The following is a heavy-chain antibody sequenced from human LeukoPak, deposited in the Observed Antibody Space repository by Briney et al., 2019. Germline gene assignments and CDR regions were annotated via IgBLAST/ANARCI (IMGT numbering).Heavy chain of an antibody. Sequence: PGGSLRLSCAASGFTFGIYAMNWVRQAPGKGLEWVSYISSSGSTIYYADSVKGRFTISRDNAKNSLYLQMNSLRAEDTAVYYCAELGITMIGGVWGKGTTVTISS. CDR1: GFTFGIYA. D-gene: IGHD3-10*02. J-gene: IGHJ6*04. CDR3: AELGITMIGGV. CDR2: ISSSGSTI. V-gene: IGHV3-48*03.